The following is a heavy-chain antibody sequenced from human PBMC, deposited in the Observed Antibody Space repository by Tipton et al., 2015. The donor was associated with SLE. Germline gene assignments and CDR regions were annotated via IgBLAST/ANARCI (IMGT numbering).Heavy chain of an antibody. CDR3: VRSIIGGILDF. V-gene: IGHV4-61*05. CDR2: ISYSGST. CDR1: GDTIDGNTYF. J-gene: IGHJ4*02. Sequence: LRLSCTVSGDTIDGNTYFWDWIRQPPGKGLMLIGSISYSGSTNYNPSLKSRVTISLDMSKKQFSLRLSSVTAADTAVYYCVRSIIGGILDFWGQGTLVTVSS. D-gene: IGHD2-15*01.